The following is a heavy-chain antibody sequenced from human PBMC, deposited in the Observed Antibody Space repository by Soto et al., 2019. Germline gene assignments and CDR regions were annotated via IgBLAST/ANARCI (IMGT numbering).Heavy chain of an antibody. CDR3: ARGIALTEGVDRGAPDKYYLDS. J-gene: IGHJ4*02. CDR2: INHSGST. CDR1: GGSFSGHY. D-gene: IGHD2-21*01. V-gene: IGHV4-34*01. Sequence: QVQLQQWGAGLLKPSETLSLTCAVYGGSFSGHYWSWIRQPPGKGLEWIGEINHSGSTNYNPSPKSRVTISVDTSKNQFSLKLTSVIAADTAVYYCARGIALTEGVDRGAPDKYYLDSWGRGTLVTVSS.